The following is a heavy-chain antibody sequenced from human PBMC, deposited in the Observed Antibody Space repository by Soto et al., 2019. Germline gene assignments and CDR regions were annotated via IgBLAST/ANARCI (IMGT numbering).Heavy chain of an antibody. V-gene: IGHV1-18*01. D-gene: IGHD6-13*01. J-gene: IGHJ3*02. CDR2: ISTYNGNT. Sequence: QVQLVQSGAEVKKPGASVKVSCKASGYTFTSYGISWVRQAPGQGPEWMGRISTYNGNTNYVQKLQGRVTMTTDTSTNTAYMELRSLRYDDTAVYYCARDPGYSTTWPQAFDIWGQGTMVIVSS. CDR3: ARDPGYSTTWPQAFDI. CDR1: GYTFTSYG.